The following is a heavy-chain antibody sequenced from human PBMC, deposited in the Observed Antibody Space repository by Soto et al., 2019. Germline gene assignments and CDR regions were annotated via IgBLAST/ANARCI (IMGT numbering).Heavy chain of an antibody. J-gene: IGHJ5*02. CDR3: ARATITMVRGVIQYNWFDP. Sequence: PSETLSLTCTVSGGSISSGDYYWSWIRQPPGKGLEWIGYIYYSGSTYYNPSLKSRVTISVDTSKNQFSLKLSSVTAADTAVYYCARATITMVRGVIQYNWFDPWGQGTLVTVSS. D-gene: IGHD3-10*01. CDR2: IYYSGST. V-gene: IGHV4-30-4*01. CDR1: GGSISSGDYY.